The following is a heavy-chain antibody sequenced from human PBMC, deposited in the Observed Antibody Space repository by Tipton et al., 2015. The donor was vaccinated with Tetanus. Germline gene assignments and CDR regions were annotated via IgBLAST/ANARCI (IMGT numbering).Heavy chain of an antibody. CDR1: GGSISSSYYY. CDR3: ARGWGSSWYYFDY. J-gene: IGHJ4*02. CDR2: LDYSGST. V-gene: IGHV4-39*07. D-gene: IGHD6-13*01. Sequence: TLSLTCTVSGGSISSSYYYWGWIRQPPGKRLEWIGSLDYSGSTYYNPSLKSRVTMSVDTSKRQFSLKLNSVTAADTAVYYCARGWGSSWYYFDYWGQGILVTVSS.